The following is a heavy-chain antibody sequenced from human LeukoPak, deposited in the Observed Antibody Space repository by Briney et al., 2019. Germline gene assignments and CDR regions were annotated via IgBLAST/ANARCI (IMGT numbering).Heavy chain of an antibody. CDR1: GGSISSYY. V-gene: IGHV4-59*01. CDR3: ARVRDGYIGDY. J-gene: IGHJ4*02. Sequence: SETLSLTCTVSGGSISSYYWSWIRQPPGKGLEWIGYIYYSGSTNYNPSLKSRVTISVDTSKNQFSLKLSSVTAADTAVYYCARVRDGYIGDYWGQGTLVTVSS. CDR2: IYYSGST. D-gene: IGHD5-24*01.